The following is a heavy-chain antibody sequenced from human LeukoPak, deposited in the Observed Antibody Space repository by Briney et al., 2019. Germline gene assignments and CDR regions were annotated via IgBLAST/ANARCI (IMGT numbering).Heavy chain of an antibody. CDR3: ARDVGDSSGYYYVSHFDY. V-gene: IGHV1-2*02. J-gene: IGHJ4*02. D-gene: IGHD3-22*01. Sequence: ASVKVSCKASGYSFTGHYTYWVRQAPGQGLEWMGWINPNSGGTNYAQKFQGRVTMTRDTSISTVYMELSRLRSDDTAVYYCARDVGDSSGYYYVSHFDYWGQGTLVTVSS. CDR2: INPNSGGT. CDR1: GYSFTGHY.